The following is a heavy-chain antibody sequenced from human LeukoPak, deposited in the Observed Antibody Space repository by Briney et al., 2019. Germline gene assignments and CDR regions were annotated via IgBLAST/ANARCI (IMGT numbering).Heavy chain of an antibody. V-gene: IGHV3-7*01. CDR1: GFFFNSFW. Sequence: GGSLRLSCATSGFFFNSFWMTWVRQAPGKGLEWVANIKYDDSEKYLVESVKGRFTIPRDNARNSLFLQMDSLRVEDTAVYYCVRGRDGSFWGRGTQVTVSS. CDR2: IKYDDSEK. J-gene: IGHJ4*02. CDR3: VRGRDGSF. D-gene: IGHD5-24*01.